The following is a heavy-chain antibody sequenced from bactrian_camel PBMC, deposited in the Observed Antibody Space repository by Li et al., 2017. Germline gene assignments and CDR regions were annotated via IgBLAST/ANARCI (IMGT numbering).Heavy chain of an antibody. Sequence: HVQQVESGGGLVQPGGSLRLSCAASGSTFSGYYMNWVRQAPGKGLEWVSSIYNAGSNTYYADSVKGRFTISRDNAKNTVYLQMNSLKSEDTAMYYCVNGASDVGYNYWGQGTQVTVS. CDR3: VNGASDVGYNY. V-gene: IGHV3-2*01. D-gene: IGHD3*01. J-gene: IGHJ4*01. CDR2: IYNAGSNT. CDR1: GSTFSGYY.